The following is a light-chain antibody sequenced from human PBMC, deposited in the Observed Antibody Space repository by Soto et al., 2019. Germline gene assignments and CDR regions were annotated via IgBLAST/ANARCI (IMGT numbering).Light chain of an antibody. V-gene: IGLV1-44*01. CDR2: NNS. J-gene: IGLJ3*02. CDR3: AAWEDSLNGVL. CDR1: SSNIGKNT. Sequence: QSVLTQPPSASGTPGQSVTISCSGSSSNIGKNTVHWYQKLPRTAPKLLIKNNSQRPSGVPDRFSGSNSGTSASLVISGLQSEDEADYYCAAWEDSLNGVLFGGGTKLTVL.